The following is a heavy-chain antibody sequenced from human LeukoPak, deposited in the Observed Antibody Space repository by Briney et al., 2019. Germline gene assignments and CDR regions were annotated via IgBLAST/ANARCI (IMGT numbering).Heavy chain of an antibody. CDR3: AKAYRHCSSTSCLVSRYYYYMDV. Sequence: GGSLRLSCAASGFTFSSYAMSWVRQAPGKGLEWVSAISGSGGSTYYADSVKGRFTISRDNSKNTLYLQMNSLRAEDTAVYYCAKAYRHCSSTSCLVSRYYYYMDVWGKGTTVTVFS. D-gene: IGHD2-2*01. V-gene: IGHV3-23*01. CDR1: GFTFSSYA. CDR2: ISGSGGST. J-gene: IGHJ6*03.